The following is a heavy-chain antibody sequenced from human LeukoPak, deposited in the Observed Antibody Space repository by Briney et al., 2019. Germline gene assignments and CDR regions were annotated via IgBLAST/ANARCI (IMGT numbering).Heavy chain of an antibody. D-gene: IGHD5-24*01. Sequence: GSLRLSCAASGFIFSGYGMNWVRQAPGKGLEWVSAISANGGSTYYADSVKGRFTISRDNSKNTVYLQMHSLRAEDTAMYYCAKQMARNYFDYWGQGMLVTVSS. CDR3: AKQMARNYFDY. CDR1: GFIFSGYG. CDR2: ISANGGST. V-gene: IGHV3-23*01. J-gene: IGHJ4*02.